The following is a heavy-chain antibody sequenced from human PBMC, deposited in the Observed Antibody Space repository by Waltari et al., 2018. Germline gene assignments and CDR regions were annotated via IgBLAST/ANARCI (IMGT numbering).Heavy chain of an antibody. D-gene: IGHD3-22*01. CDR1: GGSISSYY. J-gene: IGHJ6*03. CDR3: AREIRYYYEQTNTRHYMDV. V-gene: IGHV4-59*01. Sequence: QVQLQESGPGLVKPSETLSLTCTVSGGSISSYYWSWIRQPPGKGLDWIGYIYYSGSTNSNPSLKSRVTISVDTSKTQFSLKLGSVTAADTAVYYCAREIRYYYEQTNTRHYMDVWGKGTTVTVSS. CDR2: IYYSGST.